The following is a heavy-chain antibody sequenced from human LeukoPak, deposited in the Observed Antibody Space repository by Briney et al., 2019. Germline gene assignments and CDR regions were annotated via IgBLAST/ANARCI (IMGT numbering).Heavy chain of an antibody. CDR1: GGSISSYY. V-gene: IGHV4-59*01. CDR2: IYYSGST. CDR3: ARGYSSNWYSGFDP. Sequence: PSETLSLTCTVSGGSISSYYWSWIRQPPGKGLEWIGYIYYSGSTNYNPSLKSRVTISVDTSKNQFSLKLSSVTAADTAVYYCARGYSSNWYSGFDPWGQGTLVTVSS. D-gene: IGHD6-13*01. J-gene: IGHJ5*02.